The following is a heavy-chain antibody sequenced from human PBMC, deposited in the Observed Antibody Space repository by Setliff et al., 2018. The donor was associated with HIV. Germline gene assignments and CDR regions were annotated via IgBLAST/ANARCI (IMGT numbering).Heavy chain of an antibody. Sequence: ASVKVSCKASGYTFTSYGFSWVRQAPGQGLEWMGWISAYNGHTNYAQKLQGRVTMTTDTSTSTAYMELRTLRSDDTAVYFCARGSMSMVMFILVSAFDIWGQGTLVTVSS. CDR1: GYTFTSYG. CDR2: ISAYNGHT. J-gene: IGHJ3*02. D-gene: IGHD2-21*01. V-gene: IGHV1-18*01. CDR3: ARGSMSMVMFILVSAFDI.